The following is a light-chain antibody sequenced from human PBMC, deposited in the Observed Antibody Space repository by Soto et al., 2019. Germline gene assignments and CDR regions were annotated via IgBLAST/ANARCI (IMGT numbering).Light chain of an antibody. CDR1: QSVGNN. J-gene: IGKJ4*01. V-gene: IGKV3-15*01. Sequence: EIVVTQSPATLSVSPGERATLSCRASQSVGNNFAWYQQKPGQAPRLLIFATSTRATGVPARFSGSGSGTEFTLTLSSLQCEDCAVYYCQQYGDWPLTFGGGAKVEIE. CDR2: ATS. CDR3: QQYGDWPLT.